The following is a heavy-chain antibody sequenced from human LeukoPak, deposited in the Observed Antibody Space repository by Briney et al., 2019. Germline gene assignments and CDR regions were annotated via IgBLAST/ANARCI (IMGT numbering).Heavy chain of an antibody. D-gene: IGHD3-22*01. CDR3: ARGLYPTYYYDGYYFDY. Sequence: GGSLRLSCAASGFTFSSYAMHWVRQAPGKGLEYVSAISSNGGSTYYANSVKGRFTISRDNSKNTLYLQMGSLRAEDTAVYYCARGLYPTYYYDGYYFDYWGQGTLVTVSS. CDR1: GFTFSSYA. J-gene: IGHJ4*02. CDR2: ISSNGGST. V-gene: IGHV3-64*01.